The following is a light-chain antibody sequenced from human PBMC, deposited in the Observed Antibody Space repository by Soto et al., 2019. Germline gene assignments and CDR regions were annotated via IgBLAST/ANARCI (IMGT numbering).Light chain of an antibody. J-gene: IGLJ1*01. Sequence: SVLTQPPSVSGAPGQRVTISCTGSSSNIGAGYDVHWYRQLPGTAPKLLIYGNSNRPSGVPDRFSGSKSGTSASLAITGLQAEDEADYYCQSHDSSLSGSVFGTGTKVTVL. CDR1: SSNIGAGYD. V-gene: IGLV1-40*01. CDR2: GNS. CDR3: QSHDSSLSGSV.